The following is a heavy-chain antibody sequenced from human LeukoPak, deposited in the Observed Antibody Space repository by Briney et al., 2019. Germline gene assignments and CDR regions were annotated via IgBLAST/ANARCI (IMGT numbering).Heavy chain of an antibody. V-gene: IGHV3-66*01. Sequence: GGSLRLSCAASGFTVSSSYMSWVRQAPGKGLEWVSVIYSGGSTYYADSVKGRFTISRDNSKNTLYLQMNSLRAEDTAVYYCARGTYCGGDCHSYFDYWGQGTLVTVSS. D-gene: IGHD2-21*02. CDR3: ARGTYCGGDCHSYFDY. J-gene: IGHJ4*02. CDR1: GFTVSSSY. CDR2: IYSGGST.